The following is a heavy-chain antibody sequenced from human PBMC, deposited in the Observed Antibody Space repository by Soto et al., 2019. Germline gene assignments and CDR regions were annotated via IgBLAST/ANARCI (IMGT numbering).Heavy chain of an antibody. J-gene: IGHJ3*02. Sequence: GGSLRLSCAASGFTFSSYSMNWVRQAPGKGLEWVSSISSSSSYIYYADSVKGRFTISRDNAKNSLYLQMNSLRAEDTAVYYCARDRGSWKSGGEPPHDAFDIWGQGTMVTVSS. D-gene: IGHD2-21*01. CDR3: ARDRGSWKSGGEPPHDAFDI. CDR2: ISSSSSYI. CDR1: GFTFSSYS. V-gene: IGHV3-21*01.